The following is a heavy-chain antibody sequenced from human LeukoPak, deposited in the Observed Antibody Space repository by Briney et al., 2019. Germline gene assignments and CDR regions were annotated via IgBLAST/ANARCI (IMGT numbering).Heavy chain of an antibody. CDR3: AHQPGIAATAAFDY. Sequence: SETLSLTCSVSGGAISRYYWSWIRQPPGKGLEWIGYIYYSGSTNYNPSLKSRVTISVDTSKNQFSLKLSSVTAADTAVYYCAHQPGIAATAAFDYWGQGTLVTVSS. CDR2: IYYSGST. CDR1: GGAISRYY. V-gene: IGHV4-59*08. D-gene: IGHD6-13*01. J-gene: IGHJ4*02.